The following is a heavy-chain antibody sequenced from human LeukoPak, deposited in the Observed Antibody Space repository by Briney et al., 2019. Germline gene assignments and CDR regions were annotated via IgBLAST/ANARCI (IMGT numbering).Heavy chain of an antibody. CDR3: ARQIASAGTAGFDF. D-gene: IGHD6-13*01. V-gene: IGHV4-4*07. J-gene: IGHJ4*02. CDR1: GAPISSYY. CDR2: IYSTGST. Sequence: SETLSFTCTAPGAPISSYYWSWFRQPAGKGLEWIGRIYSTGSTNYNPSLKSRVTMSVDTSKNQFSLRLRSVTAADTAVYYCARQIASAGTAGFDFWGQGALVTVSS.